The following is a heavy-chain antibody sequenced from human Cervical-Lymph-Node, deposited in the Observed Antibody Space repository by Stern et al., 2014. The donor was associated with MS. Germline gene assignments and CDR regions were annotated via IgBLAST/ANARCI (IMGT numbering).Heavy chain of an antibody. J-gene: IGHJ6*02. D-gene: IGHD2/OR15-2a*01. V-gene: IGHV3-30*03. CDR1: GFTFSSYG. CDR3: ARPRRPYFFRGNHHYYGMDV. CDR2: LSNVGSNE. Sequence: VQLVESGGGVVQPGGSLRLSCASSGFTFSSYGMPWVRRAPGKGLELVALLSNVGSNEYYADSVKGRFTISRDNSKNTVYLQMNSLRPEDTAVYYCARPRRPYFFRGNHHYYGMDVWGQGTRVSVSS.